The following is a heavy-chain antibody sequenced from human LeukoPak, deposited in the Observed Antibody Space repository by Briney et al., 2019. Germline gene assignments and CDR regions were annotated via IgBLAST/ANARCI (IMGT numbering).Heavy chain of an antibody. J-gene: IGHJ1*01. V-gene: IGHV3-30-3*01. D-gene: IGHD3-3*02. CDR1: GFSFSTHK. Sequence: GGSLRLSCAASGFSFSTHKMNWVRQAPGKGLEWVAVKSYDGTKIYYADSAKGRFTISRDNSKNMVYLQMNSLRAEDTALYYCARDSVKLPGISYFDNWGQGTLVTVSS. CDR3: ARDSVKLPGISYFDN. CDR2: KSYDGTKI.